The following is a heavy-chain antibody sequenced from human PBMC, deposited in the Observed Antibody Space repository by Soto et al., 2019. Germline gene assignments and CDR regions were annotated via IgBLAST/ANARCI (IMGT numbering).Heavy chain of an antibody. D-gene: IGHD3-22*01. Sequence: SDTLSPTCTVSGGSISSYYWSWIRQPPGKGLEWIGYIYYSGSTNYNPSLKSRVTISVDTSKNQFSLKLSSVTAADTAVYYCARVLKDYYDSSGYLLGNWFDPWGQGTLVTVS. J-gene: IGHJ5*02. V-gene: IGHV4-59*01. CDR1: GGSISSYY. CDR2: IYYSGST. CDR3: ARVLKDYYDSSGYLLGNWFDP.